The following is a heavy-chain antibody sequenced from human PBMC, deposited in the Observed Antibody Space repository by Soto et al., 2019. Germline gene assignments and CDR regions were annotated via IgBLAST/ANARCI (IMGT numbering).Heavy chain of an antibody. CDR2: ISGSGGST. D-gene: IGHD5-18*01. Sequence: GGSLRLSCAASGFTFSHYGMHWVRQAPGKGLEWVAVISGSGGSTYYADSVKGRFTISRDNSKNTLYLQMNSLRAEDTAVYYCAKSRVQLWLTDAFDIWGQGTMVTVSS. V-gene: IGHV3-23*01. CDR3: AKSRVQLWLTDAFDI. CDR1: GFTFSHYG. J-gene: IGHJ3*02.